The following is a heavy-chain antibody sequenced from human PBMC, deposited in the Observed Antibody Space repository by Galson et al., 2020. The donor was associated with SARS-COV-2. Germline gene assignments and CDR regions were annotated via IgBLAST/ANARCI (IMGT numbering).Heavy chain of an antibody. CDR1: GFNFSSYG. Sequence: QLGESLKIPCAASGFNFSSYGMHWVRQAPGKGLEWVAVIRYDGSNKYYADSVKGRFTIARDNSKNTLYLQMNRLKAEDTAVYYCAKENDYVWGSPPLVYWGQGTLVTVSP. CDR2: IRYDGSNK. V-gene: IGHV3-33*06. CDR3: AKENDYVWGSPPLVY. J-gene: IGHJ4*02. D-gene: IGHD3-16*01.